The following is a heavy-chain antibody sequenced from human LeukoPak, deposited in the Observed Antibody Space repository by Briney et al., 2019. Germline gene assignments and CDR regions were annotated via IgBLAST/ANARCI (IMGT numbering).Heavy chain of an antibody. J-gene: IGHJ4*02. V-gene: IGHV3-30-3*01. CDR3: ARDPQYGGILFDY. CDR1: GFTFSSYA. CDR2: ISYDGSNK. Sequence: GGSLRLSCAASGFTFSSYAMHWVRQAPGKGLEWVAVISYDGSNKYYADSVKGRFTISRDNSKNTLYLQMNSLRAEDTAVYYCARDPQYGGILFDYWGQGTLVTVSS. D-gene: IGHD4-23*01.